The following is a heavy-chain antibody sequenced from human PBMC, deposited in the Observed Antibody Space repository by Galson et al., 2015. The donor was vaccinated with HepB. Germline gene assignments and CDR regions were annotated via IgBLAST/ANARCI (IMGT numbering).Heavy chain of an antibody. Sequence: SLRLSCAGSGFTFGDYAMTWVRQAPGKGLEWVGFIRTKAYGGTIEYAASVKGRFTISRDDSKSIAYLRMNSLKTEDTAVYYCTREGIRMVRGVVIMSGFDYWGQGTLVTVSS. J-gene: IGHJ4*02. D-gene: IGHD3-10*01. CDR1: GFTFGDYA. CDR3: TREGIRMVRGVVIMSGFDY. V-gene: IGHV3-49*04. CDR2: IRTKAYGGTI.